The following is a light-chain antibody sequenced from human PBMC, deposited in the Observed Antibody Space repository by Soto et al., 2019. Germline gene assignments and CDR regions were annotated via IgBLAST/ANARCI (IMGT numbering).Light chain of an antibody. J-gene: IGLJ1*01. Sequence: QSVLTQPASVSGSPGQSITISCTGTSSDVGAYNFVSWYQQHPGKVPKLMIFDVSSRPSGVSDRFSGSKSGNTASLTISGLQAEDEGDYYCSSYTSSSTHVFGSGTKLIVL. CDR3: SSYTSSSTHV. CDR1: SSDVGAYNF. CDR2: DVS. V-gene: IGLV2-14*03.